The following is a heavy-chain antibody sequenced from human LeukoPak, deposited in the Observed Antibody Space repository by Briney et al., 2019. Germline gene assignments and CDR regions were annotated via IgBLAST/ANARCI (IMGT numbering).Heavy chain of an antibody. CDR2: INPNDGDT. Sequence: GASVKVSCTASGYTFTDYYMHWVRQAPGQGFEWMGWINPNDGDTNYAQKLQGRVTMTRDTSISTAHMEVSRLRSDDTAVYYCARANFLYCSSTTCLFDYWGQGTLVTVSS. V-gene: IGHV1-2*02. D-gene: IGHD2-2*01. CDR3: ARANFLYCSSTTCLFDY. J-gene: IGHJ4*02. CDR1: GYTFTDYY.